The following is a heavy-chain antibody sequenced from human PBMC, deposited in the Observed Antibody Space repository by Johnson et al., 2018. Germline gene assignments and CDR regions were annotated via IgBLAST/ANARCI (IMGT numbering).Heavy chain of an antibody. J-gene: IGHJ4*02. CDR2: ADWGGANT. D-gene: IGHD6-19*01. V-gene: IGHV3-20*04. Sequence: VQLVQSGGRVVRPGGSLRLSCVASGFPFDDYGMTWVRQAPGKGLEWVPGADWGGANTGYADSVKGRFTFSRDNARSPRYLQRRIPRAEDTSRYYCARLPRPEAGTRWFFDNWGQGALVTVSS. CDR3: ARLPRPEAGTRWFFDN. CDR1: GFPFDDYG.